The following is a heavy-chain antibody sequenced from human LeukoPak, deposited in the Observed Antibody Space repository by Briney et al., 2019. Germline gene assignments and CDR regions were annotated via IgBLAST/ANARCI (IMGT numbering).Heavy chain of an antibody. CDR2: MYHSGST. J-gene: IGHJ2*01. CDR3: ARPRPNEKLGIVTGYFDL. V-gene: IGHV4-38-2*01. CDR1: GYSISSGYY. Sequence: PSETRSLTCAVSGYSISSGYYWGWIRPPLGKGLEWIGSMYHSGSTYYNPSLKSRVTISVDTSKNQFSLKLSSVTAADTAVYYCARPRPNEKLGIVTGYFDLWGRGTLVTVSS. D-gene: IGHD7-27*01.